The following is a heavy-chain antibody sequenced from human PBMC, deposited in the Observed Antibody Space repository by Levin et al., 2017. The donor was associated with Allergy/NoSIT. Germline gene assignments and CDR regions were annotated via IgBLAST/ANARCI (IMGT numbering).Heavy chain of an antibody. D-gene: IGHD4-17*01. V-gene: IGHV4-34*08. J-gene: IGHJ4*02. CDR2: INRNGMT. Sequence: PSETLSLTCAVYGGTFTGYYWSWIRQSPGKGLEWIGEINRNGMTNYTPSLKGRVSMSVDMSKNQFSLRLTSITAADTALYYCTYGDYDAFEYWGQGTLVTVSS. CDR3: TYGDYDAFEY. CDR1: GGTFTGYY.